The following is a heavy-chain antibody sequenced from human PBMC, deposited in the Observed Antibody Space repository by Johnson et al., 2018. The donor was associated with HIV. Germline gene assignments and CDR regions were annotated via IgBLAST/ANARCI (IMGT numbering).Heavy chain of an antibody. CDR2: IYSGGST. Sequence: MQLVESGGGLVEPGGSLRLSCAASGFTVSSNYMSWVRQAPGKGLEWVSVIYSGGSTYYADSVKGRFTISRDNSKNTLYLQMNSLRAEDTAVHYCARATTPHDAFDIWGQGTMVTVSS. CDR1: GFTVSSNY. V-gene: IGHV3-66*01. J-gene: IGHJ3*02. D-gene: IGHD1-1*01. CDR3: ARATTPHDAFDI.